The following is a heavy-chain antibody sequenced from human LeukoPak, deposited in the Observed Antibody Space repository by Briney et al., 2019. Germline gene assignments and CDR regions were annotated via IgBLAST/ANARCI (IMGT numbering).Heavy chain of an antibody. Sequence: QPGGSLRLSCAASGFTFSSYWMSWVRQAPGKGLEWVSGIIGGAGGTYYADSVKGRFTISRDNAKNTLYLQMNSLRAEDTAVYYCAHGSMYQLDSWGQGTLVTVST. J-gene: IGHJ4*02. CDR1: GFTFSSYW. CDR2: IIGGAGGT. D-gene: IGHD2-2*01. V-gene: IGHV3-23*01. CDR3: AHGSMYQLDS.